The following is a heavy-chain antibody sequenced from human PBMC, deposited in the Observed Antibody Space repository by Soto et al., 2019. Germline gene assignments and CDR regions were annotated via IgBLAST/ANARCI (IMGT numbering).Heavy chain of an antibody. CDR3: ARSPL. V-gene: IGHV3-7*01. Sequence: GGSLRLSCAASGFTFSRYWMYWVRQAPGKGLEWVANIKEDGSEINYVDSVKGRFTISRDNAENSLYLQMNSLRVEDTAVYYCARSPLRGQGTLVTVSS. J-gene: IGHJ4*02. CDR1: GFTFSRYW. CDR2: IKEDGSEI.